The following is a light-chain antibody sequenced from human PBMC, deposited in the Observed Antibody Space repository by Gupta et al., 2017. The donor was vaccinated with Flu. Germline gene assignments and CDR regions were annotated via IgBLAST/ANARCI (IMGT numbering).Light chain of an antibody. Sequence: PATMPLAPADRATLSCRASQTVGSYNAQYPHRRGQAPRLLTYDSINRAPAIPARFSGSRSVTDITLTISSLEPADYAVHYCQHRRSCPVTFGRGTKVDI. J-gene: IGKJ3*01. CDR1: QTVGSY. CDR2: DSI. V-gene: IGKV3-11*01. CDR3: QHRRSCPVT.